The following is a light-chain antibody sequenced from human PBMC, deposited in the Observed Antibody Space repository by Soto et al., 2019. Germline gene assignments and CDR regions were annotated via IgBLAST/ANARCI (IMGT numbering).Light chain of an antibody. CDR2: AAS. Sequence: DIQMTQSPPSLSASEGDRVTITCRASQDINKYLAWYQQIPGKAPKLLIFAASTLQSGVPSRFSASGSGTDFTLTVGGLQPEDAATYYCQQTKGFPLTFGGGTKVDIK. CDR3: QQTKGFPLT. V-gene: IGKV1-12*01. CDR1: QDINKY. J-gene: IGKJ4*01.